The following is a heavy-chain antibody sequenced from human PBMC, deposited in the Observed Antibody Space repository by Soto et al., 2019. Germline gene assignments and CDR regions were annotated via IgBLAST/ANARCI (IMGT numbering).Heavy chain of an antibody. CDR2: ISYDGSNK. Sequence: GGSLRLSCAASGFTFSSYAMHWVRQAPGKGLEWVAVISYDGSNKYYADSVKGRSTISRDNSKNTLYLQMNSLRAEDTAVYYCARERYGGNSAVHAFDIWGQGTMVTVSS. D-gene: IGHD4-17*01. CDR1: GFTFSSYA. CDR3: ARERYGGNSAVHAFDI. J-gene: IGHJ3*02. V-gene: IGHV3-30-3*01.